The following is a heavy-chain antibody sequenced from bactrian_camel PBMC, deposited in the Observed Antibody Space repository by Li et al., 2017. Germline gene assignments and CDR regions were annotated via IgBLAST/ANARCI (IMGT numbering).Heavy chain of an antibody. Sequence: HVQLVESGGDLVQPGGSLTLSCAASGFTFSSNWMYWVRQAPGKGLEWVSHIYDDGFTTYYTDSVKGRFTISRDNAKNTVYLQMDNLESEDTAMYYCAAAHANFWRWPPKSTDFDYWGQGTQVTVS. D-gene: IGHD1*01. CDR1: GFTFSSNW. CDR3: AAAHANFWRWPPKSTDFDY. V-gene: IGHV3S1*01. J-gene: IGHJ6*01. CDR2: IYDDGFTT.